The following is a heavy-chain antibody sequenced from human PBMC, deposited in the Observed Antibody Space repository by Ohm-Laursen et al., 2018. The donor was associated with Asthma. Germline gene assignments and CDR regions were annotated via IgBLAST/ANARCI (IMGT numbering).Heavy chain of an antibody. D-gene: IGHD2-15*01. CDR2: ISGSGVST. CDR3: AKDVTCSGGSCQFDY. J-gene: IGHJ4*02. Sequence: SLRLSCTASGFTFSSYAMSWVRQAPGKGLEWVSAISGSGVSTYYADSVKGRFTISRDNYKNTLYLQMNSLRAEDTAVYYCAKDVTCSGGSCQFDYWGQGTLVTVSS. V-gene: IGHV3-23*01. CDR1: GFTFSSYA.